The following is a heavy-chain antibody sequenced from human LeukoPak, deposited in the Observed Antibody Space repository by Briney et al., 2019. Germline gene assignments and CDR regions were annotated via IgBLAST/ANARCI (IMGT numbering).Heavy chain of an antibody. J-gene: IGHJ4*02. V-gene: IGHV3-7*01. CDR2: IKQNGSDK. CDR1: GFTFSHYW. D-gene: IGHD4-17*01. CDR3: AGDTYGDPFDY. Sequence: GGSLRLSCAASGFTFSHYWMTWVRQAPGKGLEWVANIKQNGSDKYYADSVKGRFTISRDNAKNSLYLQMNSLRAEDTAVYYCAGDTYGDPFDYWGQGTLVTVSS.